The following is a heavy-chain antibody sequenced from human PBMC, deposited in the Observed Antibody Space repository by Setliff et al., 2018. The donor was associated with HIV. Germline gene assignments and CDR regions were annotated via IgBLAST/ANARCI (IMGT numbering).Heavy chain of an antibody. CDR2: TYIGAT. CDR1: GYTFTSYG. J-gene: IGHJ4*02. D-gene: IGHD1-26*01. CDR3: ATGGGQSFDY. Sequence: ASVKVSCKASGYTFTSYGMNWVRQAPGQGLEWMGWTYIGATNYAQKFRDRLTVTTDTSTSTAHMELRSLSPDDTAVYYCATGGGQSFDYWGQGTLVTVSS. V-gene: IGHV1-18*04.